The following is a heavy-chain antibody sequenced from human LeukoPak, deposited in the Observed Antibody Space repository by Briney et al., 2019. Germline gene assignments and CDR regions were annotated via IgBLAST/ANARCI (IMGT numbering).Heavy chain of an antibody. V-gene: IGHV4-38-2*02. CDR2: IYHSGST. CDR3: ARAYRSSWYANWFDP. CDR1: GYSISCGYY. Sequence: PSETLSLTCTVSGYSISCGYYWGWLRQPPGEGLEWIGSIYHSGSTYYNPSLKSRVTISVDTSKNQFSLKLSSVTAADTAVYFCARAYRSSWYANWFDPWGQGTLVTVSS. D-gene: IGHD6-13*01. J-gene: IGHJ5*02.